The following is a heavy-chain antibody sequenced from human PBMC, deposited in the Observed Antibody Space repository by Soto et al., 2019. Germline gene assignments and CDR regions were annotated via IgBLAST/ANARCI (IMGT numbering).Heavy chain of an antibody. J-gene: IGHJ4*02. D-gene: IGHD4-17*01. V-gene: IGHV1-18*01. CDR1: GYTFTSYG. CDR3: ARETGSTPNFDY. CDR2: ISAYNGNT. Sequence: ASLKVSCKASGYTFTSYGISWVRQAPGQGLEWMGWISAYNGNTNYAQKLQGRVTMTTDTSATTAYMELSSLTSEDTAVYYCARETGSTPNFDYWGQGTLVTVSS.